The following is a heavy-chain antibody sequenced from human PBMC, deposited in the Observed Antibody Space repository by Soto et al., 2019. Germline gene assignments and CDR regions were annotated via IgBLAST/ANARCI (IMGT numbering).Heavy chain of an antibody. J-gene: IGHJ4*02. Sequence: SVKVSCKASGGTFSSYAISWVRQAPGQGLEWMGGIIPIFGTANYAQKFQGRVTITEDESTSTAYMELSSLRSEDMAVYYCARDGPLSWQWLAYWGQGTLVTASS. CDR1: GGTFSSYA. CDR3: ARDGPLSWQWLAY. V-gene: IGHV1-69*13. D-gene: IGHD6-19*01. CDR2: IIPIFGTA.